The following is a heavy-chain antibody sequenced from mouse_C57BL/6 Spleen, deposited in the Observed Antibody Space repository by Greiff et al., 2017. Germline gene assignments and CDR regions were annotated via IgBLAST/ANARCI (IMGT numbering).Heavy chain of an antibody. V-gene: IGHV1-55*01. J-gene: IGHJ2*01. CDR1: GYTFTSYW. CDR3: ARSLYYGSSRDY. D-gene: IGHD1-1*01. CDR2: IYPGSGSP. Sequence: QVQLQQPGAELVKPGASVKMSCKASGYTFTSYWITWVKQRPGQGLEWIGDIYPGSGSPNYNEKFKSQATLTLDTSSSTAYMQLSSLTSEDSAVDYGARSLYYGSSRDYWGQGTTLTVAS.